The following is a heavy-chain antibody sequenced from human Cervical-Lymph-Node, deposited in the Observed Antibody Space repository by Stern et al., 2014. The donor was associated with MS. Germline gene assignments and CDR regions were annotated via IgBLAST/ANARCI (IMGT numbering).Heavy chain of an antibody. Sequence: QVQLQQWGAGLLKPSETLSLTCAVYGGSFSGYYWSWIRQPPGKGLEWIGEINHSGSTNYNPSLKSRVTISVDTSKNQFSLKLSSVTAADTAVYYCARGLGIVVVTATPPYNWFDPWGQGTLVTVSS. D-gene: IGHD2-21*02. J-gene: IGHJ5*02. CDR3: ARGLGIVVVTATPPYNWFDP. V-gene: IGHV4-34*01. CDR1: GGSFSGYY. CDR2: INHSGST.